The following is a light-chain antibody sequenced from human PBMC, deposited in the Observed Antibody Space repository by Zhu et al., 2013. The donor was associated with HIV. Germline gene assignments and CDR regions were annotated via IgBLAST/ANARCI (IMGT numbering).Light chain of an antibody. CDR2: DAS. J-gene: IGKJ1*01. V-gene: IGKV1-33*01. CDR3: QQYNSYSKT. CDR1: QDISNY. Sequence: DIQMTQSPSSLSASVGDRVTITCQASQDISNYLNWYQQKPGKAPKLLIYDASNLETGVPSRFSGSGSGTDFTLTISSLQTDDFATYYCQQYNSYSKTFGQGTKVEI.